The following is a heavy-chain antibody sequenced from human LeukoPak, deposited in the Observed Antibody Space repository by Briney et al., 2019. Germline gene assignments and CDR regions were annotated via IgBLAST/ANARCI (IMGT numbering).Heavy chain of an antibody. CDR3: AKVGYCSSTSCYWRGTYYFDY. Sequence: GGSLRLSCAASGFTFSSYAMSWVCQAPGKGLEWVSAISGSGGSTYYADSVKGRFTISRDNSKNTLYLQMNSLRAEDTAVYYCAKVGYCSSTSCYWRGTYYFDYWGQGTLVTVSS. CDR1: GFTFSSYA. V-gene: IGHV3-23*01. J-gene: IGHJ4*02. D-gene: IGHD2-2*01. CDR2: ISGSGGST.